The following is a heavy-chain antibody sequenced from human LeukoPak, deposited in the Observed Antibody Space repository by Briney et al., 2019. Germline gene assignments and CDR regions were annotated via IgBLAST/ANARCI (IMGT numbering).Heavy chain of an antibody. J-gene: IGHJ4*02. CDR1: GYPFTTYD. D-gene: IGHD6-25*01. Sequence: ASVKVSCTASGYPFTTYDINWVRQATGQRLEWMGWMDPNNENTGFAQKFQGRVTITRNTSISTAYMELSSLTSEDTAVYYRATGGIAAAPPEYWGQGTLVTVSS. V-gene: IGHV1-8*03. CDR3: ATGGIAAAPPEY. CDR2: MDPNNENT.